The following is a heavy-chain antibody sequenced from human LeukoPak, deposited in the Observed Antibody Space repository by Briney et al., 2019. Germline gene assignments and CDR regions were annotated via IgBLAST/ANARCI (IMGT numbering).Heavy chain of an antibody. D-gene: IGHD1-14*01. CDR1: GFTFSTYD. V-gene: IGHV3-23*01. CDR2: ISGSGAST. Sequence: PGGSLRLSCAASGFTFSTYDMTWVRQAPGKGLEWVSGISGSGASTYYADSVKGRFTISRDNSKNTLYLQMNSLRAEDTALYYCAKAIRQNRDLYDYWGQGTLVTVSS. CDR3: AKAIRQNRDLYDY. J-gene: IGHJ4*02.